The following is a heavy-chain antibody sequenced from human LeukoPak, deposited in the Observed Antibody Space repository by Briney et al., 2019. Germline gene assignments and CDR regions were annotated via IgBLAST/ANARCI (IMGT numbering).Heavy chain of an antibody. CDR3: ATTTRSYVDTANY. CDR2: IYYSGST. CDR1: GGSISSSSYY. V-gene: IGHV4-39*01. J-gene: IGHJ4*02. Sequence: SETLSLTCTVSGGSISSSSYYWGWIRQPPGKGLEWIGSIYYSGSTYYNPSLKSRVTISVDTSKNQFSLKLSSVTAADTAVYYCATTTRSYVDTANYWGQGTLVTVSS. D-gene: IGHD5-18*01.